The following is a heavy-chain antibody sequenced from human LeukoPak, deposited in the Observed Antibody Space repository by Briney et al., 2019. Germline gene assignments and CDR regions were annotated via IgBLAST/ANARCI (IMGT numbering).Heavy chain of an antibody. CDR3: ARDRGEWLRRTNYFDY. CDR1: GGTFTSYA. J-gene: IGHJ4*02. CDR2: IIPILGIA. D-gene: IGHD5-12*01. Sequence: SVKVSCKASGGTFTSYAISWVRQAPGQGLECMGRIIPILGIANYAQKFQGRVTITADKSTSTAYMELSSLRSEDTAVYYCARDRGEWLRRTNYFDYWGQGTLVTVSS. V-gene: IGHV1-69*04.